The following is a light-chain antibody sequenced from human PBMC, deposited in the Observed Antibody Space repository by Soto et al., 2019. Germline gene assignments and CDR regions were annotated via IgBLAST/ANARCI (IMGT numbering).Light chain of an antibody. CDR3: AAWDDSLNGLYV. Sequence: QSVLTQPPSVSEAPRQRVTISCSGSSSNIGNNAVNWYQQLPGKAPKLLIYYDDLLPSGVSDRFSGSKSGTLASLAISGLQSEDEADYYCAAWDDSLNGLYVFGTGTKVTVL. J-gene: IGLJ1*01. CDR1: SSNIGNNA. V-gene: IGLV1-36*01. CDR2: YDD.